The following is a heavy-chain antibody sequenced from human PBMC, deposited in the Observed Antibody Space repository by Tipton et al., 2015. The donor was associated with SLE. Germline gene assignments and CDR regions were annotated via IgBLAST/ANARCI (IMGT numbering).Heavy chain of an antibody. J-gene: IGHJ4*02. Sequence: SLRLSCAASGFTFSSYVMSWVRQAPGKGLEWVSTLSDSGDTTYYADSVKGRFTISRDNSKNALYLQMNSLRAEDTAIYYCARRHITSWNARDYWGQGTLVTVSS. CDR1: GFTFSSYV. CDR3: ARRHITSWNARDY. V-gene: IGHV3-23*01. CDR2: LSDSGDTT. D-gene: IGHD2-2*01.